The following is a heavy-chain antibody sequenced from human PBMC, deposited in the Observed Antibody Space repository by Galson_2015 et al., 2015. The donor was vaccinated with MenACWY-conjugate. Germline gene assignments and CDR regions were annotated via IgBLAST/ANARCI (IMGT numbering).Heavy chain of an antibody. CDR2: IYYSGST. V-gene: IGHV4-31*03. D-gene: IGHD2-2*01. J-gene: IGHJ6*02. CDR3: ARDERYCSSTSCYSFSMDV. CDR1: GGSISSGGYY. Sequence: TLSLTCTVSGGSISSGGYYWSWIRQHPGKGLEWIGYIYYSGSTYYNPSLKSRVTISVDTSKNQFSLKLSSVTAADTAVYYCARDERYCSSTSCYSFSMDVWGQGTTVTVSS.